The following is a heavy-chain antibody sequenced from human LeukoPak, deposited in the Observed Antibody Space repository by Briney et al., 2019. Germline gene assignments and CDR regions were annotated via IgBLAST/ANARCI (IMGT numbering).Heavy chain of an antibody. CDR2: IYYSGST. D-gene: IGHD4-23*01. V-gene: IGHV4-59*01. CDR1: GGSISSYY. Sequence: SETLSLTCTVSGGSISSYYWSWIRQPPGKGLEWIGYIYYSGSTNYNPSLKSRVTISVDTSKNQFSLKLSSVTAADTAVYYCARDNTNYAGADYWGQGTLVTVSS. J-gene: IGHJ4*02. CDR3: ARDNTNYAGADY.